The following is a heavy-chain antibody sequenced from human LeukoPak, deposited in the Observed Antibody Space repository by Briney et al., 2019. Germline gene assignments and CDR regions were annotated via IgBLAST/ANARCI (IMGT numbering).Heavy chain of an antibody. D-gene: IGHD3-3*01. J-gene: IGHJ4*02. V-gene: IGHV1-2*06. CDR3: ARDPSPNYDFWSGYYFPGIGFDY. Sequence: ASVKVSCKASGYTFTGYYIHWVRQAPGQGLEWMGRINPNSGGTNYAQKFQGRVTMTRDTSISTAYMELSGLRSDDTAVYYCARDPSPNYDFWSGYYFPGIGFDYWGQGTLVTVSS. CDR2: INPNSGGT. CDR1: GYTFTGYY.